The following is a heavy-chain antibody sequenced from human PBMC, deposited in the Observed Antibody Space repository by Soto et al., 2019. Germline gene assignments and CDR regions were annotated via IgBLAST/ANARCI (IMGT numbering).Heavy chain of an antibody. J-gene: IGHJ6*02. CDR3: ARPRSRSDYFGMDV. CDR1: GYTFTSYD. Sequence: QVQLVQSGAEVKKPGASVKVSCKASGYTFTSYDINWVRQATGQGLEWMGWMNPNSGNTGYAQKFQCRVTMTRMTSRITAYMELSSLRSEETAVYYCARPRSRSDYFGMDVWGQGTAVTVSS. V-gene: IGHV1-8*01. CDR2: MNPNSGNT. D-gene: IGHD3-10*01.